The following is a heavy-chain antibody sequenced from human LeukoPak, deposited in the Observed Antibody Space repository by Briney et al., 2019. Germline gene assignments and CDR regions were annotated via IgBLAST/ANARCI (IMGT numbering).Heavy chain of an antibody. J-gene: IGHJ4*02. Sequence: SGGSLRLSCAASGFTFSSYAMHWVRQAPGKGLEWVAVISYDGSNKYYADSVKGRFTISRDNSKNTLYLQMNSLRAEDTAVYYCARNLGPYSSSWYSEDYWGQGTLVTVSS. D-gene: IGHD6-13*01. V-gene: IGHV3-30*04. CDR2: ISYDGSNK. CDR3: ARNLGPYSSSWYSEDY. CDR1: GFTFSSYA.